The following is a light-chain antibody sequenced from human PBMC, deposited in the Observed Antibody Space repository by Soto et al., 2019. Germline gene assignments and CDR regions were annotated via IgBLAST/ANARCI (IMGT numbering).Light chain of an antibody. J-gene: IGLJ3*02. Sequence: QSALTQPPSASGSPGQSVTISCTGTSSDVCAYKYVSWYQQYPGKAPKRMIYEVTKRPSGVPDRFSGSKSGNTASLPVSGLQAEDEADYYCTSYVGNDIWVFGGGTQLTVL. V-gene: IGLV2-8*01. CDR2: EVT. CDR1: SSDVCAYKY. CDR3: TSYVGNDIWV.